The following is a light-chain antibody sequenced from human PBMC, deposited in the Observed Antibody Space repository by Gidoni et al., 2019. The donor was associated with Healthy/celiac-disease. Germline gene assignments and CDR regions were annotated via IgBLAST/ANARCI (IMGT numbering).Light chain of an antibody. CDR1: SSDVGGYNY. V-gene: IGLV2-14*03. Sequence: QSALTQPASVSGSPGQSITISCTGTSSDVGGYNYVSWYQQPPGKAHKLMIYADSNQPSVVSNRFSGSKSGNTASLTISGLQAEDEADYYCSSYTSSSTLVFGGGTKLTVL. CDR3: SSYTSSSTLV. CDR2: ADS. J-gene: IGLJ2*01.